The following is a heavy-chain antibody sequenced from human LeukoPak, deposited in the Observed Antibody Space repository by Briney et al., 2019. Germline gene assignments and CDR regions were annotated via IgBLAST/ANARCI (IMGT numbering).Heavy chain of an antibody. CDR2: INPNSGGT. CDR1: GYTFTGYY. Sequence: ASVKVSCKASGYTFTGYYMHWVRQAPGQGLEWMGWINPNSGGTNYAQKFQGRATITRDTSISTAYMELSRLRSDDTAVYYCARAVYYYDSSGPYFDYWGQGTLVTVSS. J-gene: IGHJ4*02. V-gene: IGHV1-2*02. D-gene: IGHD3-22*01. CDR3: ARAVYYYDSSGPYFDY.